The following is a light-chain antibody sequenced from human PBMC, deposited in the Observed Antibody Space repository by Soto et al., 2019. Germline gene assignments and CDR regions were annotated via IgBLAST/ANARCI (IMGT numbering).Light chain of an antibody. CDR2: GAS. J-gene: IGKJ3*01. Sequence: EIVLTQSTGTLSLSPGERATLSCRASQSVSSSYLAWYQHKPGQAPRLLIYGASSRATGIPDRFSGSGSGTDFTLTISRLEPEDFAVYYCQQYGSAPPFTFGPGTRVDIK. CDR1: QSVSSSY. V-gene: IGKV3-20*01. CDR3: QQYGSAPPFT.